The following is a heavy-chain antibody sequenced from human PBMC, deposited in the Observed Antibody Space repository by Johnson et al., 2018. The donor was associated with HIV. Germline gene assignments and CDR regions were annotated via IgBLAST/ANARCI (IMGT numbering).Heavy chain of an antibody. CDR1: GFTFSSYG. Sequence: VQLVESGGGLVKPGGSLRLSCAASGFTFSSYGMNWVRQAPGKGLEWVAVISYDGSKKYYADSVKGRFTISRDNSKNTLYLQMNSLRAEDTAVYYCARAGPYQYAFDIWGQGTMVTVSS. CDR2: ISYDGSKK. CDR3: ARAGPYQYAFDI. V-gene: IGHV3-33*05. J-gene: IGHJ3*02.